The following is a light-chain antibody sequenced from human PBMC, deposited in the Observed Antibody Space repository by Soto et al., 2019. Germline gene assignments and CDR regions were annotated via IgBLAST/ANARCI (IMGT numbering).Light chain of an antibody. V-gene: IGKV3-20*01. Sequence: EIVLTQSPGTLSLSPGERATLSCRASQSLTSSYLAWYQQKPGQAPRLLIYGAFSRATGIPDMFSGSGSGTDFTLTISRLEPEDFAVYYCQQYGSLITFGQGTRLEIK. J-gene: IGKJ5*01. CDR2: GAF. CDR1: QSLTSSY. CDR3: QQYGSLIT.